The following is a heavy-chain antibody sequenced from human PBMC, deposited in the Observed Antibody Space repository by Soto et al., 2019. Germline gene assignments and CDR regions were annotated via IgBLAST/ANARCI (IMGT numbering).Heavy chain of an antibody. Sequence: ASVKVSCKISGYTFTDYYLHWVRQAPGQGLEWVGWINPNTGGTNYAQRFQGRVTMTRDTSISTAYMELSRLTSDDTAVYYCARDPIGGGAPYYCDYWGQGTLVTVSS. V-gene: IGHV1-2*02. CDR2: INPNTGGT. D-gene: IGHD3-16*01. CDR1: GYTFTDYY. CDR3: ARDPIGGGAPYYCDY. J-gene: IGHJ4*02.